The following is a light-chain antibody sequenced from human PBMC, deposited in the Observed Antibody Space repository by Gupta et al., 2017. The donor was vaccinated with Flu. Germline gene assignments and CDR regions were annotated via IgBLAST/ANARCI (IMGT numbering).Light chain of an antibody. CDR2: RND. V-gene: IGLV1-47*01. J-gene: IGLJ3*02. CDR3: AAWDDSLRGRL. CDR1: SYNIGRNY. Sequence: VTIACFGGSYNIGRNYVYWYQQRPGTAPKLLIYRNDQRHSGVPDRFSGSKSGTSASLAINGLRAEDEANYYCAAWDDSLRGRLFGGGTKLTVL.